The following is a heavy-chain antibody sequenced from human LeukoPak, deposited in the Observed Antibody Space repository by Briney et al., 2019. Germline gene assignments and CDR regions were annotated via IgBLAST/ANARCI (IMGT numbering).Heavy chain of an antibody. V-gene: IGHV1-69*13. CDR2: IIPIFGTA. Sequence: ASVKVSCKASGGTFSSYAISWVRQAPGQWLEWMGGIIPIFGTANYAQKFQGRVTITADESTSTAYMELSSLRSEDTAVYYCASVYSSSWYGDYYYMDVWGKGTTVTVS. CDR1: GGTFSSYA. D-gene: IGHD6-13*01. CDR3: ASVYSSSWYGDYYYMDV. J-gene: IGHJ6*03.